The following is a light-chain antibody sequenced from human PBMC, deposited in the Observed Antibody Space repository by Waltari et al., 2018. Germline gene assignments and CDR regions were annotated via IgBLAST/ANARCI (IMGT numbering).Light chain of an antibody. Sequence: SSELTQDPAVFVAMGQTVRITCQGDSLRSYYASWYQQRPGQAPILVIYDKNNRPSGVPDRFAGSSSHNTGSLTITGAQAEDEASHYCHSRDASGVAGSFGGGTKLTVL. J-gene: IGLJ2*01. CDR3: HSRDASGVAGS. CDR1: SLRSYY. CDR2: DKN. V-gene: IGLV3-19*01.